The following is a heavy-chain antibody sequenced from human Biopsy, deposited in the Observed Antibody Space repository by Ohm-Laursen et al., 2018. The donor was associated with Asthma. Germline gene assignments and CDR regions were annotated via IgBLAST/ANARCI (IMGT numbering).Heavy chain of an antibody. CDR3: ARTYYDFLTGQVNDAFAL. J-gene: IGHJ3*01. V-gene: IGHV1-3*01. Sequence: SVKVSCKASGYTFIHFAIHWVRQAPGQRLEWMGWINAGDGNTKYSQKFQGRVTITRDTSASIAYMDLRSLRSEDTAMYYCARTYYDFLTGQVNDAFALWGQGTMVTVSS. CDR2: INAGDGNT. CDR1: GYTFIHFA. D-gene: IGHD3-9*01.